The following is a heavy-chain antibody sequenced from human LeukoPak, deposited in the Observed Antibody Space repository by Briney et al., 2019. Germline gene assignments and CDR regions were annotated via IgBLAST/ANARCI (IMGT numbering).Heavy chain of an antibody. D-gene: IGHD7-27*01. J-gene: IGHJ4*02. CDR2: INSDGSST. CDR1: GFTVSTNY. V-gene: IGHV3-74*01. Sequence: GGSLRLSCAASGFTVSTNYMTWVRQAPGKGLVWVSRINSDGSSTSYADSVKGRFTISRDNAKNTLYLQMNSLRAEDTAVYYCARDSGEGREFDYWGQGTLVTVSS. CDR3: ARDSGEGREFDY.